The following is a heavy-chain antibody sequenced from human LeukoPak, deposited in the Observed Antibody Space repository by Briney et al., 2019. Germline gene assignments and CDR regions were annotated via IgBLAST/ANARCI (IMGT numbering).Heavy chain of an antibody. J-gene: IGHJ4*02. CDR2: IIPIFGTA. V-gene: IGHV1-69*05. D-gene: IGHD4-17*01. Sequence: SVKVSCKASGGTFSSYAISWVRQAPGQGLEWMGGIIPIFGTANYAQKLQGRVTMTTDTSTSTAYMELRSLRSDDTAVYYCARDSHYHDYGDYSIDYWGQGTLVTVSS. CDR3: ARDSHYHDYGDYSIDY. CDR1: GGTFSSYA.